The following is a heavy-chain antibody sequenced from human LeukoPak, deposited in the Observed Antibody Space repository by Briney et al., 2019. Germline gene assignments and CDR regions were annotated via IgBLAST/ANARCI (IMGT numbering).Heavy chain of an antibody. J-gene: IGHJ4*02. D-gene: IGHD1-26*01. V-gene: IGHV3-30*02. CDR3: AKGASGSYHIDY. CDR1: GFTFSSYG. CDR2: IRNDGSNK. Sequence: GGSLRLSCAASGFTFSSYGMHWVRQAPGKGLEWVALIRNDGSNKYYADSVKGRFTNSRDNSKNTLYLQMNSLRAEDTAVYYCAKGASGSYHIDYWGQGTLVTVSS.